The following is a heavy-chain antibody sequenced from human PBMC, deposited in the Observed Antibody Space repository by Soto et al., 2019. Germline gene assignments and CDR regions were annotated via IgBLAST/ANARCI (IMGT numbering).Heavy chain of an antibody. V-gene: IGHV4-31*03. CDR2: IYYSGST. CDR1: GGSISSGGYY. D-gene: IGHD6-13*01. CDR3: ARENSAAAGPLYY. J-gene: IGHJ4*02. Sequence: SETLSLTCTVSGGSISSGGYYWSWIRQHPGKGLEWIGYIYYSGSTYYNPSLNSRVTISVDTSKNQFSLKLSSVTAADTAVYYCARENSAAAGPLYYWGQGTLVTVSS.